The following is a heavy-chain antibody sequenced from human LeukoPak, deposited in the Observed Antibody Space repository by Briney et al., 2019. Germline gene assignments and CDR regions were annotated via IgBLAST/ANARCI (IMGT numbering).Heavy chain of an antibody. D-gene: IGHD7-27*01. CDR2: FYTSGTP. J-gene: IGHJ4*02. CDR1: GGSISRGSYH. V-gene: IGHV4-61*02. Sequence: SETLSLTCTVSGGSISRGSYHWSWIRQPAGKGLESIGRFYTSGTPNYNPSLKSRVTILVDTSRNQFSLKLSSVTAADTAVYYCAGAPWGPFDFWSQGTLVTVSS. CDR3: AGAPWGPFDF.